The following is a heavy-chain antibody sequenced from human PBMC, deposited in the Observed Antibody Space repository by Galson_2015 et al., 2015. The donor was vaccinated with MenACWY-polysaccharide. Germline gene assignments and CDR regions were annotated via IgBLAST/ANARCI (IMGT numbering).Heavy chain of an antibody. D-gene: IGHD3-22*01. CDR1: GFTFSSYA. J-gene: IGHJ4*02. V-gene: IGHV3-30*09. CDR3: AIGSHSGYWYYTDS. Sequence: SLRLSCAAPGFTFSSYAIHWVRQAPGKGLEWVAVISDDGSNKYYADSVKGRFDISRDNAKNTLYLQMNSLRAEHTAVYFCAIGSHSGYWYYTDSSRQGTLVSVSS. CDR2: ISDDGSNK.